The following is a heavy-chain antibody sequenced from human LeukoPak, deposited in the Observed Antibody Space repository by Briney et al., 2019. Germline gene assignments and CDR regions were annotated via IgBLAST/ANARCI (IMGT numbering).Heavy chain of an antibody. V-gene: IGHV4-4*07. Sequence: SETLSLTCTVSGGSISSYYWSWIRQPAGKGLEWIGRIYTSGSTNYNPSLKSRVTMSVDTSKNQFSLKLSSVTAADTAVYYCARAGQYSSSSESYYYYMDVWGKGTTVTVSS. CDR2: IYTSGST. J-gene: IGHJ6*03. D-gene: IGHD6-6*01. CDR1: GGSISSYY. CDR3: ARAGQYSSSSESYYYYMDV.